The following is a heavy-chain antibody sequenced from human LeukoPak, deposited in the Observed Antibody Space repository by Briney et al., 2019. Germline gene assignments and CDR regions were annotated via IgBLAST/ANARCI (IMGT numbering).Heavy chain of an antibody. V-gene: IGHV3-7*03. CDR1: GFTFSSYS. D-gene: IGHD3-22*01. J-gene: IGHJ4*02. Sequence: GGSLRLSCAASGFTFSSYSMNWVRQAPGKGLEWVAHIKPDGSERYYVESVNGRFTISRDNAKNSLYLQMNSLRAEDTAFYYCARNFGGGDRSGPFYWGQGTLVTVSS. CDR2: IKPDGSER. CDR3: ARNFGGGDRSGPFY.